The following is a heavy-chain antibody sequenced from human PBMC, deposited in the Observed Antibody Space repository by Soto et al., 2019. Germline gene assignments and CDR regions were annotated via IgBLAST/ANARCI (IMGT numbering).Heavy chain of an antibody. D-gene: IGHD4-17*01. J-gene: IGHJ5*02. V-gene: IGHV3-30-3*01. CDR2: ISYDGSNK. CDR1: GFTFSIYA. Sequence: QLQLVESGGGVVQPGRSLRLSCAASGFTFSIYAMHWVRQAPGKGLEWVAVISYDGSNKYYADSVKGRFTISRDNSKNTLYLQMNSLRAEDTAVYYCASRHDYAEYDWFDPWGQGTLVTVSS. CDR3: ASRHDYAEYDWFDP.